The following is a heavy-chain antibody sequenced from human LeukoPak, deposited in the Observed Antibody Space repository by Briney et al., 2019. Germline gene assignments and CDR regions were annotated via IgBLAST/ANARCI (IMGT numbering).Heavy chain of an antibody. Sequence: SETLSLTCAVYGGSFSGYYWSWIRQPPGKGLEWIGEINHSGSTNYNPSLKSRVTISVDKSKNEFSLKVSSVTAADTAVYYCARGASAVSDTYIDLWGQGTLVTVSS. V-gene: IGHV4-34*01. CDR2: INHSGST. D-gene: IGHD6-19*01. CDR3: ARGASAVSDTYIDL. CDR1: GGSFSGYY. J-gene: IGHJ5*02.